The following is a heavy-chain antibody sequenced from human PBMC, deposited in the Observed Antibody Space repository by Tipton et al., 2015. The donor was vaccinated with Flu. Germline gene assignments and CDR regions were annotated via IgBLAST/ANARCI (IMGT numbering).Heavy chain of an antibody. CDR2: IHRGGSP. J-gene: IGHJ5*02. CDR1: GDSLGSNYF. CDR3: ARRSYSNYVSEPKNWFDP. D-gene: IGHD4-11*01. Sequence: TLSLTCSVSGDSLGSNYFWGWIRQPPGKGLEWIGNIHRGGSPYYNPSLRSRVTMSVDTSKNQFYLRLSSVTAADTAVYYCARRSYSNYVSEPKNWFDPWGQGTLVTVSS. V-gene: IGHV4-38-2*01.